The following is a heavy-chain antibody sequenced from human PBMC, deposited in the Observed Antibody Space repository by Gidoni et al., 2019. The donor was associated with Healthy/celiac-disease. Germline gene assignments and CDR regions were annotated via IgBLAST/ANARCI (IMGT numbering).Heavy chain of an antibody. Sequence: QVQLQESGPGLVKPSETLSLTCTVSGGSVRSGSYYWRWIRQPPGKGLEWIGYIYYSGSTNYNPSLKSRVTISVDTSKNQFSLKLSSVTAADTAVYYCARERIVVVPAALMEIYYYYGMDVWGQGTTVTVSS. CDR2: IYYSGST. D-gene: IGHD2-2*01. J-gene: IGHJ6*02. V-gene: IGHV4-61*01. CDR3: ARERIVVVPAALMEIYYYYGMDV. CDR1: GGSVRSGSYY.